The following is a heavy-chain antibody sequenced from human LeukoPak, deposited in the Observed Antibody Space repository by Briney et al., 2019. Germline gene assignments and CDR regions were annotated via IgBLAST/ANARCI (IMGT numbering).Heavy chain of an antibody. Sequence: PGGSLRLSCAASGFTFSSYAMGWVRQAPGKGLEWVSIISASGDTTHYADSVEGRFTISRDNSKDTLYLQMNSLRAEDTAVYYCASCWWPHRKFDYWGRGTLVTVFS. CDR1: GFTFSSYA. CDR3: ASCWWPHRKFDY. CDR2: ISASGDTT. D-gene: IGHD2-8*02. V-gene: IGHV3-23*01. J-gene: IGHJ4*02.